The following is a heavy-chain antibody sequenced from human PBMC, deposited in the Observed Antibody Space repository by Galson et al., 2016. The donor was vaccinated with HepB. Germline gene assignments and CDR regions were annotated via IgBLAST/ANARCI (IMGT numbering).Heavy chain of an antibody. CDR3: ATQRGLVVIGSYYFDY. V-gene: IGHV3-30*07. D-gene: IGHD3-22*01. Sequence: DSVKGRFTISRDISKNTLYLQMNSLRAEDTAVYYCATQRGLVVIGSYYFDYWGQGTLVTVSS. J-gene: IGHJ4*02.